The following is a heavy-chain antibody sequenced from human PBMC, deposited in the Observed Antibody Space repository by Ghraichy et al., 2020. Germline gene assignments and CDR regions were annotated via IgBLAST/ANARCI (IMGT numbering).Heavy chain of an antibody. Sequence: GGSLRLSCAASGFTLSDAWMKWVRQAPGKGLEGVGHIKANAAGGTTAYTAAVKGRFIIPRDDKKNILYLQMRSLKTEDSAVYYCSRGHYEFWGQGTMVTVSP. CDR1: GFTLSDAW. J-gene: IGHJ3*01. D-gene: IGHD3-22*01. CDR2: IKANAAGGTT. CDR3: SRGHYEF. V-gene: IGHV3-15*07.